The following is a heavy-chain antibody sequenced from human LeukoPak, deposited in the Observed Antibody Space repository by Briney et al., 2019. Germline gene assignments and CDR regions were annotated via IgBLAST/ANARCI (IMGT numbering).Heavy chain of an antibody. V-gene: IGHV3-21*01. Sequence: GGSLRLSCAASGFTFSSYSMNWVRQAPGKGLEWVSSISSSSSYIYYADSVKGRFTISRDNAENSLYLQMNSLRAEDTAVYYCARPELRGFAPNYWGQGTLVTVSS. CDR1: GFTFSSYS. CDR3: ARPELRGFAPNY. J-gene: IGHJ4*02. D-gene: IGHD4-23*01. CDR2: ISSSSSYI.